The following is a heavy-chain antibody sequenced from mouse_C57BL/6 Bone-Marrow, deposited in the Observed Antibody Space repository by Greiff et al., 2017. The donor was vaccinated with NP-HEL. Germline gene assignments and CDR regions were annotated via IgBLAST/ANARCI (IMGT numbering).Heavy chain of an antibody. D-gene: IGHD1-1*01. CDR2: IWRGGST. Sequence: QVHVKQSGPGLVQPSQSLSITCTVSGFSLTSYGVHWVRQSPGKGLEWLGVIWRGGSTDYNAAFMSRLSITKDNSKSQVFFKMNSLQADDTAIYYCAKKGYYGSRRYAMDYWGQGTSVTVSS. V-gene: IGHV2-5*01. J-gene: IGHJ4*01. CDR3: AKKGYYGSRRYAMDY. CDR1: GFSLTSYG.